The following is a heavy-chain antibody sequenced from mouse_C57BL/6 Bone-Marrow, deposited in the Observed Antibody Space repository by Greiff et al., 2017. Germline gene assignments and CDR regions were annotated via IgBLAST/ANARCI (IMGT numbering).Heavy chain of an antibody. CDR2: ISPNNGGT. D-gene: IGHD1-1*01. J-gene: IGHJ4*01. CDR1: GYTFTDYY. CDR3: ARGDYYGSSPYYARDY. V-gene: IGHV1-26*01. Sequence: VQLKESGPELVKPGASVKISCKASGYTFTDYYMNWVKQSHGKSLEWIGDISPNNGGTSYNQKFKGKATLTVDKSSSTAYMELRSLTSEDSAVYYCARGDYYGSSPYYARDYWGQGTSVTVSS.